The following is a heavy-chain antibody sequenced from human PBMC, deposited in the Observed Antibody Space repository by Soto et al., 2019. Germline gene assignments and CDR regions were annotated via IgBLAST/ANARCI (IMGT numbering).Heavy chain of an antibody. CDR2: IYYSGST. CDR1: GGSISSYY. Sequence: SETLSLTCTVSGGSISSYYWSWIRQPPGKGLEWIGYIYYSGSTNYNPSLKSRVTISVDTSKNQFSLKLSSVTAADTAVYYCAKDLAAWWEVIIISGSYDDWGQGTLVTVSS. D-gene: IGHD3-3*01. V-gene: IGHV4-59*12. J-gene: IGHJ4*02. CDR3: AKDLAAWWEVIIISGSYDD.